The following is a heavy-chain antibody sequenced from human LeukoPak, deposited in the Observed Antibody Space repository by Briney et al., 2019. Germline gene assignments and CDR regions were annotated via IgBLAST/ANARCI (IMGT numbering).Heavy chain of an antibody. Sequence: SETLSLTCAVYGGSFSGYYWSWIRQPPGKGLEWIGEINHCGSTNYNPSLKSRVTISVDTSKNQFSLKLSSVTAADTAVYYCARGNDYGDPNWFDPWGQGTLVTVSS. CDR1: GGSFSGYY. CDR3: ARGNDYGDPNWFDP. J-gene: IGHJ5*02. V-gene: IGHV4-34*01. D-gene: IGHD4-17*01. CDR2: INHCGST.